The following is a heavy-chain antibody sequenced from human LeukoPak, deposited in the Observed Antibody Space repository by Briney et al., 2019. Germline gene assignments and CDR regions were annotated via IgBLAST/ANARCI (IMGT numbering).Heavy chain of an antibody. CDR3: AKGYSNGYGA. V-gene: IGHV3-7*05. J-gene: IGHJ5*02. Sequence: PGGSLRLSCVASGLTFSSYWMAWVRQAPGRGLEWVANIKYDGSEEYYVDSVKGRLTISRDNAKNTLYLEMNSLRAEDTAVYYCAKGYSNGYGAWGQGTLVTVSS. CDR1: GLTFSSYW. D-gene: IGHD6-19*01. CDR2: IKYDGSEE.